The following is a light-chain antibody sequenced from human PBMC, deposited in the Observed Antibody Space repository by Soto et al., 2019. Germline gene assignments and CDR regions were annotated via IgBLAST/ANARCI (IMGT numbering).Light chain of an antibody. CDR2: GAS. CDR3: QQYNTYPRT. J-gene: IGKJ1*01. CDR1: QSIRSY. Sequence: DIQMTQSPSTLSAFAGDRVTITCRASQSIRSYLAWYQQKPGKAPNLLIYGASSLERGVPSRFSGSGSGTEFTLTISSLQPDDFATYYCQQYNTYPRTFGQGTQVEF. V-gene: IGKV1-5*01.